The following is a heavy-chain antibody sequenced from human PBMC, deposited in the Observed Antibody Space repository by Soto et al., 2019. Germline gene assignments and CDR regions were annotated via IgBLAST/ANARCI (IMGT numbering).Heavy chain of an antibody. J-gene: IGHJ6*02. Sequence: GGSLRLSCAASGLTFSDSYMSWIRQAPGKGLEWISYITFSGNTVYYADSLKGRFTISRDNAKNSLYLQMNRLRAEDTAVYYCARVSWREKYGMDVSGPATTGT. CDR3: ARVSWREKYGMDV. V-gene: IGHV3-11*01. CDR2: ITFSGNTV. CDR1: GLTFSDSY.